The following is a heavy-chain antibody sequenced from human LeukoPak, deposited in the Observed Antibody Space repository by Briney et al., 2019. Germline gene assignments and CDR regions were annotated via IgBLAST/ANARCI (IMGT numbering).Heavy chain of an antibody. CDR3: ASVLYDILTGSYFDY. CDR2: ISSSGSTI. Sequence: GGSLRLSCAASGFTFSGYEMNWVRQAPGKGLEWVSYISSSGSTIYYADSVKGRFTISRDNAKNSLYLQMNSLRAEDTAVYYCASVLYDILTGSYFDYWGQGTLVTVSS. V-gene: IGHV3-48*03. CDR1: GFTFSGYE. D-gene: IGHD3-9*01. J-gene: IGHJ4*02.